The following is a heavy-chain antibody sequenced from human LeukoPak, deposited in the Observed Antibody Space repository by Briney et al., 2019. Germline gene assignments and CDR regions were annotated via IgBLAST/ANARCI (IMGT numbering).Heavy chain of an antibody. CDR2: IKQDGSEK. Sequence: GGSLRLSCAASGFTFSNYAMTWVRQAPGKGLEWVANIKQDGSEKYYVDSVKGRFTISRDNAKNSLYLQMNSLRVEDTAVYYCARAWSYSTGWYNYWGQGTLVTVSS. V-gene: IGHV3-7*04. CDR1: GFTFSNYA. D-gene: IGHD6-19*01. CDR3: ARAWSYSTGWYNY. J-gene: IGHJ4*02.